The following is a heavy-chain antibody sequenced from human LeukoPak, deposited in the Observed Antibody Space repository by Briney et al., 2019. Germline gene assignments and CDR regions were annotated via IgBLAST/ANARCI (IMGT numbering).Heavy chain of an antibody. CDR2: IKQDGSEK. CDR3: ARGLAAAGTRGPY. V-gene: IGHV3-7*04. Sequence: GGSLRLSCAASGFTFSSYWMTWVRQAPGKGLEWVANIKQDGSEKYYVDSVKGRFTISRDNAKNSLYLQMNSLRADDTAVYYCARGLAAAGTRGPYWGQGTLVTVSS. J-gene: IGHJ4*02. D-gene: IGHD6-13*01. CDR1: GFTFSSYW.